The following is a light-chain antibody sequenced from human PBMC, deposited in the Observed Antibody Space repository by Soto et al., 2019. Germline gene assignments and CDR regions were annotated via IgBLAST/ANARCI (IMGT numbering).Light chain of an antibody. CDR1: SSDVGSYNR. Sequence: QSVLTQPPSVSGSPGQSVTISCTRTSSDVGSYNRVSWYQQPPGTAPKLMIYEVSNRPSGVPDRFFGSKSGNTASLTISGLQAEDEADYYCSSFTSSNTWVFGGGTKLTVL. CDR2: EVS. V-gene: IGLV2-18*02. J-gene: IGLJ3*02. CDR3: SSFTSSNTWV.